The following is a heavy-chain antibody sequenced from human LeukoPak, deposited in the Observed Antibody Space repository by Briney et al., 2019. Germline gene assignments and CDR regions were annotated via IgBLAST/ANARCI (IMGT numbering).Heavy chain of an antibody. V-gene: IGHV3-30*18. CDR1: GFTFSSYG. J-gene: IGHJ4*02. CDR3: AKQGRRGYSYAKSYYFDY. Sequence: PGGSLRLSCAASGFTFSSYGMHWVRQAPGKGLEWVALISYDGINKSYADSMKGRFTISRDSSKNTLYLQMNSLRPEDTAVYYCAKQGRRGYSYAKSYYFDYWGQGTLVTVSS. CDR2: ISYDGINK. D-gene: IGHD5-18*01.